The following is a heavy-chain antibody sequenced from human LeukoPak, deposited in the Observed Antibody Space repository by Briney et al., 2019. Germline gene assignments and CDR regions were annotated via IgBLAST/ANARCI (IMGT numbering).Heavy chain of an antibody. Sequence: PGGSLRLSCAASGFTVSSNYMSWVRQAPGKGLEWVSAISGSGGSTYYADSVKGRFTISRDNSKNTLFLRMNSLRAEDTAVYYCAKVLRITMIVDAFDIWDQGTMVTVSS. CDR2: ISGSGGST. CDR3: AKVLRITMIVDAFDI. D-gene: IGHD3-22*01. CDR1: GFTVSSNY. J-gene: IGHJ3*02. V-gene: IGHV3-23*01.